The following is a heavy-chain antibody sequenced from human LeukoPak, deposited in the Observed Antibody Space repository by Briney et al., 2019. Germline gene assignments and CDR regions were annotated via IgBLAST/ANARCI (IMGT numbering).Heavy chain of an antibody. V-gene: IGHV5-51*01. J-gene: IGHJ4*02. D-gene: IGHD3-10*01. CDR1: EYRFTTYW. CDR2: IYPGDSDT. Sequence: GESLKISCQGSEYRFTTYWIGWVRQMPGKGLEWMGVIYPGDSDTRYSPSFHGQVTISADKSISTAYLQWSSLQASDTAMYYCARSAKMYGSGSYYNYFDYWGQGTLVTVSS. CDR3: ARSAKMYGSGSYYNYFDY.